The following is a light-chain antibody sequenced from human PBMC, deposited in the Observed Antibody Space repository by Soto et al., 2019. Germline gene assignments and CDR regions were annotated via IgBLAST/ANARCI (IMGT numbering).Light chain of an antibody. CDR3: QQYNNYSPT. CDR2: KAS. CDR1: QTINIW. V-gene: IGKV1-5*03. Sequence: DILMTQSPSTLSASVGDRVTITCRASQTINIWLAWYQQKPGKAPKVLIYKASSLESGVPSRFSGSGSGTEFTLTISSLQPDDFATYYCQQYNNYSPTFGQGTKVEIK. J-gene: IGKJ1*01.